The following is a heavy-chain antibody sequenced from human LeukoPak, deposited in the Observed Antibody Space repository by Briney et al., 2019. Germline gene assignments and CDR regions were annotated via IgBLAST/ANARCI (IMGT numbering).Heavy chain of an antibody. V-gene: IGHV3-23*01. CDR1: GFIFSNYA. D-gene: IGHD3-10*01. CDR3: AKRLWRDLVWVGEGYYIGS. Sequence: PGGSLRLSCAASGFIFSNYAMSWVRQAPGKGLECISVISGSSDNTYYADSVKGRFTISRDNSKNTLYLQMNSLRVEDTAVYYCAKRLWRDLVWVGEGYYIGSWGQGTLVTVSS. CDR2: ISGSSDNT. J-gene: IGHJ4*02.